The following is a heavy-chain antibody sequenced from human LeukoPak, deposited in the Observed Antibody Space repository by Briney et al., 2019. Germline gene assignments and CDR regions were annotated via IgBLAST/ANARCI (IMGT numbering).Heavy chain of an antibody. Sequence: GGSLRLSCAASGFTFSSYAMSWVRQAPGKGLGWVSAISGSGGSTYYADSVKGRFTISRDNSKNTLYLQMNSLRAEDTAVYYCAKVRVDIVATILSSYYYGMDVWGQGTTVTVSS. CDR2: ISGSGGST. CDR1: GFTFSSYA. J-gene: IGHJ6*02. CDR3: AKVRVDIVATILSSYYYGMDV. V-gene: IGHV3-23*01. D-gene: IGHD5-12*01.